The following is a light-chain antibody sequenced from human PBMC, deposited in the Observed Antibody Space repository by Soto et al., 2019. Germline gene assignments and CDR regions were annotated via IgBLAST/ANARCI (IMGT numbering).Light chain of an antibody. CDR1: QTVSITY. J-gene: IGKJ5*01. CDR3: QHFGGTTFT. CDR2: GAS. V-gene: IGKV3-20*01. Sequence: VLTQSPGTLSLSPGESATLSCRASQTVSITYLTWYQQKPGQAPRLLIFGASKRATGIPDRFSGSGSGRDFTLTISGLEPGDFAVYYCQHFGGTTFTFGRGTRLEIK.